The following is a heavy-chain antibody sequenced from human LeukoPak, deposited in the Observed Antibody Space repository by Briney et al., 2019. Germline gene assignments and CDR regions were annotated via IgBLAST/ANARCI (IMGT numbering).Heavy chain of an antibody. CDR2: ISYSGGT. Sequence: SETLSLTCIVSDGSISSFYWSWIRQPPGKGLEWIGYISYSGGTVYNPSLKSRVTISINTSKNQFSLELRSVTAADTAVYYCARVGRGDHTWGSYSFDHWGQGCIVTVSS. CDR3: ARVGRGDHTWGSYSFDH. CDR1: DGSISSFY. V-gene: IGHV4-59*01. D-gene: IGHD3-16*01. J-gene: IGHJ4*02.